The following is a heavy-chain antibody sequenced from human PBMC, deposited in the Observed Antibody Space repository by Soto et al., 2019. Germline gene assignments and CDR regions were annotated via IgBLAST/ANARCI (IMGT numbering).Heavy chain of an antibody. Sequence: QVQLVESGGGVVQPGRSLRVSCVASGISISRHGMHWVRQAPGKGLGWVAGMDYDETNKYYADSVKGRFTISRDTSKYTVYRQMHGLRADDTAVYFCVRDLAHWSICFEDRGQGTLVSVSS. D-gene: IGHD2-8*02. CDR2: MDYDETNK. CDR1: GISISRHG. CDR3: VRDLAHWSICFED. V-gene: IGHV3-33*01. J-gene: IGHJ4*02.